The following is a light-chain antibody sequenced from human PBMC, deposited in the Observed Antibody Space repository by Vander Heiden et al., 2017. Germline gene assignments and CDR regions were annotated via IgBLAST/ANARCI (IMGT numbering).Light chain of an antibody. Sequence: DIQMTQSTSTLSASVGDRVSITCRASQSISRYLDLYQQKPGKAPKLLIYDASSLEGGVPSRLSGSGSGTEFTLTISSLQPEDFATYYCQQYNAYPYTLGQGTKLEIK. CDR1: QSISRY. CDR3: QQYNAYPYT. V-gene: IGKV1-5*01. CDR2: DAS. J-gene: IGKJ2*01.